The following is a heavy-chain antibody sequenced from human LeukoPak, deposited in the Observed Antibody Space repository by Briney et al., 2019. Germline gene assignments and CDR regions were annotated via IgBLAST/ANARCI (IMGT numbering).Heavy chain of an antibody. J-gene: IGHJ4*02. D-gene: IGHD2-2*02. Sequence: PGGSLRLSCAASGVTVSSNYMNWVRQAPGMGLEWVSIIYSGGNTYYADSVKGRFTISRDNSKNTLYLQMNGLRADDTAVYYCARDVRMAIPSGGYWGQGTLVTVSS. CDR2: IYSGGNT. CDR1: GVTVSSNY. V-gene: IGHV3-66*01. CDR3: ARDVRMAIPSGGY.